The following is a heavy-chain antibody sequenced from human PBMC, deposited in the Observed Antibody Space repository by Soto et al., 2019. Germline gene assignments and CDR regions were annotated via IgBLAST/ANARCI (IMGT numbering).Heavy chain of an antibody. Sequence: SQTLSLTCVISGDGVSSTSATWNWIRQSPSRGLEWLGRAYYRSKWYIDYAVSVKGRININPDTSKNQLSLQLSSVTPEDTAVYYCARDNSGSAGNYYYGVDVWGQGTTVTVSS. CDR3: ARDNSGSAGNYYYGVDV. V-gene: IGHV6-1*01. D-gene: IGHD1-26*01. CDR2: AYYRSKWYI. J-gene: IGHJ6*02. CDR1: GDGVSSTSAT.